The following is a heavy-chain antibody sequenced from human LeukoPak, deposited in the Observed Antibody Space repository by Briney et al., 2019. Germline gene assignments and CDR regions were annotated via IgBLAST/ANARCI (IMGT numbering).Heavy chain of an antibody. CDR2: ITSSSSYI. V-gene: IGHV3-21*06. D-gene: IGHD1-26*01. CDR3: ARDPYSGSYGPYYYYYMDV. CDR1: GFTFSSYS. J-gene: IGHJ6*03. Sequence: GGSLRLSCAASGFTFSSYSMNWVRQAPGKGLEWVSSITSSSSYIYYADSVKGRFTISRDNAKNSLYLQMDSLRVEDTAVYYCARDPYSGSYGPYYYYYMDVWGKGTTVTISS.